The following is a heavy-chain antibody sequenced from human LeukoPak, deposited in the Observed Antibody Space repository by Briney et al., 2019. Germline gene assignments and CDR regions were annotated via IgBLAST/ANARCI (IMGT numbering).Heavy chain of an antibody. CDR3: ARLAAPDAFDI. Sequence: VASVKVSCKASGYTFTGYYMHWVRQAPGQGLEWMGWINPNSGGTKYEQKFQGRVTMTRDTSISTAHMGLSRLRSDDTAVYYCARLAAPDAFDIWGQGTMVTVSS. CDR1: GYTFTGYY. V-gene: IGHV1-2*02. CDR2: INPNSGGT. J-gene: IGHJ3*02. D-gene: IGHD6-6*01.